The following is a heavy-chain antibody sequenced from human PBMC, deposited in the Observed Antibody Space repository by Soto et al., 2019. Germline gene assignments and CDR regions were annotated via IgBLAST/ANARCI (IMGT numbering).Heavy chain of an antibody. CDR1: GYTFTSYD. J-gene: IGHJ4*02. D-gene: IGHD1-1*01. V-gene: IGHV1-8*01. Sequence: QVQLVQSGAEVKKPGASVKVSCKASGYTFTSYDISWVRQATGQGLEWMGWMNPNSGNTVYAQKFQGRVTMTRHTPRRTAYMELSSLSSEVRTVYYCASDKVVGATGNWGQGTLVTVSS. CDR3: ASDKVVGATGN. CDR2: MNPNSGNT.